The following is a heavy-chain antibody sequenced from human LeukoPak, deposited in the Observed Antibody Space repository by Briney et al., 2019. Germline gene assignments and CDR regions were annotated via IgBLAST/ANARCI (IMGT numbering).Heavy chain of an antibody. Sequence: SETLSLTCTVSGGSVSSGSYYWSWIRQPPGKGLEWIGYIYYSGSTNYNPSLKSRVTISVDTSKNQFSLKLSSVTAADTAVYYCARQGAITARRTHYYAMDVWGPGTTVTVSS. D-gene: IGHD1-20*01. CDR1: GGSVSSGSYY. CDR3: ARQGAITARRTHYYAMDV. CDR2: IYYSGST. J-gene: IGHJ6*02. V-gene: IGHV4-61*01.